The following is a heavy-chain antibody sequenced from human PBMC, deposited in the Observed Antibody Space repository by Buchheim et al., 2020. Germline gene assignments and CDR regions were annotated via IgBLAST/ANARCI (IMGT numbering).Heavy chain of an antibody. CDR2: ISYDGSNK. D-gene: IGHD3-22*01. CDR1: GFTFSSYA. Sequence: QVQLVESGGGVVQPGRSLRLSCAASGFTFSSYAMHWVRQAPGKGLEWVAVISYDGSNKYYADSVKGRLTISRDNSKNTLYLQMNSLRAEDTAVYYCARDYYYDSSGYRPGWYFDLWGRGTL. J-gene: IGHJ2*01. V-gene: IGHV3-30-3*01. CDR3: ARDYYYDSSGYRPGWYFDL.